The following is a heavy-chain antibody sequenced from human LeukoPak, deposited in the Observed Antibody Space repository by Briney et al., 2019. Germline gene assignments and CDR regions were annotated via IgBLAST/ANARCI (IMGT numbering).Heavy chain of an antibody. Sequence: ASVKVSCKASGYTFTSYGVSWVRQAPGQGLEWVGWISAYNGNTNYAQKLQGRVTMTTDTSTSTAYMELRSLRSDDTAVYYCARVREPAAFFDYWGQGTLVTVSS. V-gene: IGHV1-18*01. CDR3: ARVREPAAFFDY. D-gene: IGHD2-2*01. CDR1: GYTFTSYG. CDR2: ISAYNGNT. J-gene: IGHJ4*02.